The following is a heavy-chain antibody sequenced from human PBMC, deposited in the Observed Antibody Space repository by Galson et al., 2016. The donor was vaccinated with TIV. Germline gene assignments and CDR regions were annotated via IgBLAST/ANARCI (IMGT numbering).Heavy chain of an antibody. Sequence: SLRLSCAASGFTFSIHAMHWVRQAPGKGLEWVGLISYDGSNKWYADSVKGRFTISRDNSKNTLYLQMNSLRVEDTAVYYCAKVGARGYGDYPYYLAYWGQGTLVTVSS. CDR3: AKVGARGYGDYPYYLAY. CDR1: GFTFSIHA. CDR2: ISYDGSNK. D-gene: IGHD4-17*01. J-gene: IGHJ4*02. V-gene: IGHV3-30*18.